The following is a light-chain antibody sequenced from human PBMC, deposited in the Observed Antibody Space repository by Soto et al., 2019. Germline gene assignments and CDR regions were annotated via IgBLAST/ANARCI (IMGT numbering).Light chain of an antibody. CDR2: AAS. CDR1: QGISNY. Sequence: DIQMTQSPSSLSASIGDRVTITCRASQGISNYLAWYQQKPGKAPKLLIYAASTLQSGVPSRFSGSGYGTDFTLTISSLQPEDFATYYCQQSYSTLDYTFGQGTKVEIK. V-gene: IGKV1-27*01. J-gene: IGKJ2*01. CDR3: QQSYSTLDYT.